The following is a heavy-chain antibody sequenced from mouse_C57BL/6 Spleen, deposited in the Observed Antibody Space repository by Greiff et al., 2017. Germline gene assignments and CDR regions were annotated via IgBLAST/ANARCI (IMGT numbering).Heavy chain of an antibody. J-gene: IGHJ4*01. V-gene: IGHV5-9-1*02. CDR2: ISSGGDYI. CDR3: TRDLYDYDGDYYAMDY. CDR1: GFTFSSYA. Sequence: EVHLVESGEGLVKPGGSLKLSCAASGFTFSSYAMSWVRQTPEKRLEWVAYISSGGDYIYYADTVKGRFTISRDNARNTLYLQMSSLKSEDTAMYYCTRDLYDYDGDYYAMDYWGQGTSVTVSS. D-gene: IGHD2-4*01.